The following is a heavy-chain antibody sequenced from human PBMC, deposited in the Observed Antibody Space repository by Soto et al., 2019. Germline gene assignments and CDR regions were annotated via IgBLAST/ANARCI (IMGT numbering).Heavy chain of an antibody. Sequence: QVQLVQSGAEVKKPGASVKVSCKASGYTFTSYGISWVRQAPGQGLEWMGWISAYNGNTNYAQKLQGRVTMTTDTSTSTAYMERRSLRSDDTAVYYCARDTNIVVVSLYYYGMDVWGQGTTVTVSS. CDR2: ISAYNGNT. J-gene: IGHJ6*02. CDR1: GYTFTSYG. V-gene: IGHV1-18*01. D-gene: IGHD3-22*01. CDR3: ARDTNIVVVSLYYYGMDV.